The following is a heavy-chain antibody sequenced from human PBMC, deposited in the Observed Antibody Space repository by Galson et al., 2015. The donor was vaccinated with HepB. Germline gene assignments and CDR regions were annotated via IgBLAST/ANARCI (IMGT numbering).Heavy chain of an antibody. Sequence: SCKASGYTFTSYSISWVRQAPGLGLEWMGWVSAYNGNTNYAQKLRGRITMTTDTSTSTAYMELRTLRSDDTAVYYCARDSGLVPADFLDYWGQGTLVTVSS. J-gene: IGHJ4*02. CDR1: GYTFTSYS. CDR2: VSAYNGNT. D-gene: IGHD2-2*01. V-gene: IGHV1-18*01. CDR3: ARDSGLVPADFLDY.